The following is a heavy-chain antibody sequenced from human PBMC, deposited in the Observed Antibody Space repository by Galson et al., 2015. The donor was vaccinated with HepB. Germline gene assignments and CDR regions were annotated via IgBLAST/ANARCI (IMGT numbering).Heavy chain of an antibody. Sequence: SLRLSCAASGFTFSRHAFHWVRQAPGKGLQWLSLISSDINTKSYADSVKGRFSVSRDNSRDTVYLQMNGLRPEDTAVYFCASDLDGSGSFYNMLAYWGQGTMVTVSS. V-gene: IGHV3-30*04. CDR2: ISSDINTK. J-gene: IGHJ4*02. CDR3: ASDLDGSGSFYNMLAY. CDR1: GFTFSRHA. D-gene: IGHD3-10*01.